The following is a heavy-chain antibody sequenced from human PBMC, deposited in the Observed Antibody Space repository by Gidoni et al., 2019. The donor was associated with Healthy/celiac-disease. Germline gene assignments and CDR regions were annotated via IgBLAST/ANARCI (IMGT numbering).Heavy chain of an antibody. Sequence: EVQLVESGGGLVKPGGSRRLSGAASVFTFSSYWMSWVRQAPGKGLAWVANIKQDGSEKYYVDSVEGRFTISRDNAKNSLYLQMNSLRAEDTAVYYCARGRVAAKDYWGQGTLVTVSS. CDR1: VFTFSSYW. CDR3: ARGRVAAKDY. CDR2: IKQDGSEK. D-gene: IGHD2-15*01. V-gene: IGHV3-7*01. J-gene: IGHJ4*02.